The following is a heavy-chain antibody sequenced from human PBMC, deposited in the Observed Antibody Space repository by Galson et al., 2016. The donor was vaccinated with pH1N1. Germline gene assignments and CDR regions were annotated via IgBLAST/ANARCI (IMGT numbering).Heavy chain of an antibody. V-gene: IGHV3-23*01. D-gene: IGHD3-16*01. CDR1: GFTFRSYG. J-gene: IGHJ4*02. CDR3: VKEVGGDD. Sequence: SLRLSCAASGFTFRSYGMSWVRQVPGKGLEWVSAINGNGDDIYYADSVKGRFAISRDNSKNTLDLQMNSLRGEDTAVYYCVKEVGGDDWGQGTLVTVSS. CDR2: INGNGDDI.